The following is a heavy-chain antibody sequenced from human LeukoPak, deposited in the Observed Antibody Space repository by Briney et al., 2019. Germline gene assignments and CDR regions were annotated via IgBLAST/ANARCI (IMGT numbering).Heavy chain of an antibody. V-gene: IGHV3-74*01. CDR3: TRDLMDYDVSTGLHHYYMDV. CDR2: INGDGRNI. CDR1: GFTFSSYW. Sequence: GGSLRLSCVASGFTFSSYWMHWVRQDPRKGLVWVSRINGDGRNINYADSVRGRFTISRDNAKNTLYLQMNTLRVEDTAVYFCTRDLMDYDVSTGLHHYYMDVWGQGTTVTVSS. J-gene: IGHJ6*02. D-gene: IGHD3-9*01.